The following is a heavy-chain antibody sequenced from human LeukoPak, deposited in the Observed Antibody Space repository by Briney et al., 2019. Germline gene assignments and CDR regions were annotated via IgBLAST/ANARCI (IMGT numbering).Heavy chain of an antibody. CDR2: INHSGST. V-gene: IGHV4-34*01. CDR1: GGSFSNYY. Sequence: SETLSLTCGVSGGSFSNYYWSWIRQTPEKGLEWIGDINHSGSTNYNPSLQSRLTISVDTSKNQFSLRLSSVTAADTAVYYCARLNSNYYYYMDVWGKGTTVTISS. J-gene: IGHJ6*03. D-gene: IGHD4-23*01. CDR3: ARLNSNYYYYMDV.